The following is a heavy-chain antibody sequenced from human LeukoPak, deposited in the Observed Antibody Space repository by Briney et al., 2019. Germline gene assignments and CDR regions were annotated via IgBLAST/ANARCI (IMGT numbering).Heavy chain of an antibody. CDR3: AKEGGTTQGHYYYYMDV. J-gene: IGHJ6*03. CDR1: GFTFSNYA. D-gene: IGHD1-1*01. V-gene: IGHV3-23*01. CDR2: TSGTGGTT. Sequence: GGSLRLSCAASGFTFSNYAMTWVRQAPGKGLEWVSSTSGTGGTTVYADSVKGRFTISRDNSKNTLYLQMYSLRAEDTAVYYCAKEGGTTQGHYYYYMDVRGKGTTVTVSS.